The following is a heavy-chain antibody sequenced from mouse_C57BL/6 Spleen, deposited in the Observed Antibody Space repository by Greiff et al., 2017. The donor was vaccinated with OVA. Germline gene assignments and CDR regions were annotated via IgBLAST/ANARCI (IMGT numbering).Heavy chain of an antibody. J-gene: IGHJ4*01. CDR3: AKSGGRYDYDVDAMDY. CDR1: GYTFTDYN. V-gene: IGHV1-22*01. Sequence: EVQLVESGPELVKPGASVKMSCKASGYTFTDYNMHWVKQSHGKSLEWIGYINPNNGGTSYNQKFKGKATLTVNKSSSTAYMELRSLTSEDSAVYYCAKSGGRYDYDVDAMDYWGQGTSVTVSS. CDR2: INPNNGGT. D-gene: IGHD2-4*01.